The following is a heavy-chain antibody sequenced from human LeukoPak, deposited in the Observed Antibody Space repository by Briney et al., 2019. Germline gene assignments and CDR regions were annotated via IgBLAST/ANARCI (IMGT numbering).Heavy chain of an antibody. D-gene: IGHD2-2*01. J-gene: IGHJ4*02. V-gene: IGHV3-9*01. CDR2: ISWNSSSI. CDR3: AKDLPAAYFDC. Sequence: SLRLTCAASGFTFDDYGLHWVRQAQGQGLEWVSGISWNSSSIAYEDSVKGRFTISRDNSTNTLYLQMSSPRTEDTAVYYCAKDLPAAYFDCWGLGTLVTVSS. CDR1: GFTFDDYG.